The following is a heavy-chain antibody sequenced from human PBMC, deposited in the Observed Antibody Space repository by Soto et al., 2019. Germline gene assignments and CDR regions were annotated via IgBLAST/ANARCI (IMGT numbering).Heavy chain of an antibody. V-gene: IGHV3-30*18. CDR3: AKDFRNSYGRPGDY. CDR1: GFTFSSYG. CDR2: ISYDGSNK. D-gene: IGHD5-18*01. Sequence: SLRLSCAASGFTFSSYGMHWVRQAPGKGLEWVAVISYDGSNKYYADSVKGRFTISRDNSKSTLYLQMNSLGAEDTAVYYCAKDFRNSYGRPGDYWGQGTLVTVSS. J-gene: IGHJ4*02.